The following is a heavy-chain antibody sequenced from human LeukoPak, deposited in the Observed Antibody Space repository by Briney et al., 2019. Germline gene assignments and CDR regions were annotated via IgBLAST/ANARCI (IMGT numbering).Heavy chain of an antibody. V-gene: IGHV3-20*04. D-gene: IGHD3-10*01. CDR2: FNWNGGST. Sequence: RPGGSLRLSCAAAGFTFDDYGMSWVRQAPGKGLGWGSGFNWNGGSTGYADSVKGRFTISRDNAKNSLYLQMNSLRAEDTALYYCARARELLWFGELSYYFDYWGQGTLVTVSS. CDR1: GFTFDDYG. J-gene: IGHJ4*02. CDR3: ARARELLWFGELSYYFDY.